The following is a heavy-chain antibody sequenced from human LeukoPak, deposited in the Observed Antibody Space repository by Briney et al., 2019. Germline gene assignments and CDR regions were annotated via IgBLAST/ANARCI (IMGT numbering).Heavy chain of an antibody. CDR3: ARDRTTVTTSAMGY. CDR2: INAGNGNT. V-gene: IGHV1-3*01. CDR1: GYTFTSYA. J-gene: IGHJ4*02. Sequence: ASVKVSCKASGYTFTSYAMHWVRQAPGQRLEWMGWINAGNGNTKYSQKFQGRVTITRDTSASTAYMELSSLRSEDTAVYYCARDRTTVTTSAMGYWGQETLVTVSS. D-gene: IGHD4-17*01.